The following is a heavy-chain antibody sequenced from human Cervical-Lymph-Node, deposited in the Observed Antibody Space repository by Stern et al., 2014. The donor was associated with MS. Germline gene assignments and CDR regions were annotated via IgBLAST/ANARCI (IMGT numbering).Heavy chain of an antibody. J-gene: IGHJ3*02. V-gene: IGHV4-61*02. D-gene: IGHD3-9*01. CDR2: IYSSGST. CDR1: GGSISSGNYY. CDR3: ARGNYDVLTDNGGHGFDI. Sequence: QVQLVESGPGLVKPSQTLSLTCTVSGGSISSGNYYWSWIRQPAGEGLEWIGRIYSSGSTQYNPPLKSRVTISADTSTNQFSLRLSLGTAADTAVYYCARGNYDVLTDNGGHGFDIWGQGTMVTVSS.